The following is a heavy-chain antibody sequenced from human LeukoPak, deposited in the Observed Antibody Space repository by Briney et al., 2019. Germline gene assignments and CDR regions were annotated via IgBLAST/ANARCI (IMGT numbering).Heavy chain of an antibody. CDR1: GGSISSTSYY. J-gene: IGHJ4*02. D-gene: IGHD2-2*01. Sequence: SETLSLTCTVSGGSISSTSYYWGWIRQPPGKGLEWIGSIFYSGSPYYNPSLKSRVTISVDTAKNQFSLRLTSVTAADTAVYYCARLKRVPAADYWGQGTLVTVSS. CDR3: ARLKRVPAADY. CDR2: IFYSGSP. V-gene: IGHV4-39*01.